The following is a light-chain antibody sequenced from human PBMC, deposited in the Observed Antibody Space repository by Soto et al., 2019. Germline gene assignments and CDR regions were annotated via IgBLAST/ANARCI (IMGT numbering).Light chain of an antibody. CDR2: GAS. CDR1: QSVSSN. V-gene: IGKV3-15*01. Sequence: EIVMTQSPATLSVSPGERATLSCRASQSVSSNLAWYQQKPGQAPRLLIYGASTRATGIPARFSGSWSGTEFHLTISSLQSEDFAVYYCQQYNNWPPPITFGEGTRLEIK. J-gene: IGKJ5*01. CDR3: QQYNNWPPPIT.